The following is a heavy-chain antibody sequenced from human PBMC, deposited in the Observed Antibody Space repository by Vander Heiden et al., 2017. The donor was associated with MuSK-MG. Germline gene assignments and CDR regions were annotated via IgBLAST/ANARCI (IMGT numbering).Heavy chain of an antibody. V-gene: IGHV3-66*01. D-gene: IGHD1-26*01. J-gene: IGHJ6*02. CDR1: GFTVSSNY. CDR2: IYSGGST. CDR3: ARDRLVVEATRSSQYYGMDV. Sequence: EVQLVESGGGLVQPGGSLRLSCAASGFTVSSNYMSWVRQAPGKGLEWVSVIYSGGSTYYADSVKGRFTSARDNSKNTLYLQRNRMRAEETAVYYCARDRLVVEATRSSQYYGMDVWGQGTTVTVYS.